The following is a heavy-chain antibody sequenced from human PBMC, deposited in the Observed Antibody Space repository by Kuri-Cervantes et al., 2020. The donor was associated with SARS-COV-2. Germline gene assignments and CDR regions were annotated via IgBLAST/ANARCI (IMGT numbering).Heavy chain of an antibody. D-gene: IGHD5-12*01. V-gene: IGHV6-1*01. CDR3: AGLPVATTSFDY. J-gene: IGHJ4*02. CDR1: GDSVSSNSAA. CDR2: TYYRSKWYN. Sequence: SETLSLTCAISGDSVSSNSAAWNWIRQSPSRGLEWLGRTYYRSKWYNDYAVSVKSRITINPDTSKNQFSLQLSSVTAADTAVYYCAGLPVATTSFDYWGQGTLVTVSS.